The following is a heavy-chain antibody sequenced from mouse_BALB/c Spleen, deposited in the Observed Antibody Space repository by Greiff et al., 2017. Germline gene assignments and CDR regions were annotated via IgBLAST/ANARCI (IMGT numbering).Heavy chain of an antibody. J-gene: IGHJ4*01. CDR1: GYTFTSYW. V-gene: IGHV1S81*02. Sequence: QVQLQQPGAELVKPGASVKLSCKASGYTFTSYWMHWVKQRPGQGLEWIGEINPSNGRTNYNEKFKSKATLTVDKSSSTAYMQLSSLTSEDSAVYYCARGGRYDVPEMDYWGQGTSVTVSS. CDR3: ARGGRYDVPEMDY. CDR2: INPSNGRT. D-gene: IGHD2-14*01.